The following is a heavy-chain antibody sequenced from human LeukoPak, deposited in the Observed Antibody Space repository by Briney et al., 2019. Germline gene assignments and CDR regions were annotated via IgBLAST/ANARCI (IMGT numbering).Heavy chain of an antibody. CDR2: ITSSRSAI. J-gene: IGHJ4*02. V-gene: IGHV3-48*01. Sequence: SGGSLRLSCAASGFMFSTYSMHWVRQAPGKGLEWVSYITSSRSAIYYADSVKGRFTISRDNGKNSLYLQMNSLRVEETAGYYWAGDRRPGHWGQGTLVTVSS. CDR3: AGDRRPGH. CDR1: GFMFSTYS.